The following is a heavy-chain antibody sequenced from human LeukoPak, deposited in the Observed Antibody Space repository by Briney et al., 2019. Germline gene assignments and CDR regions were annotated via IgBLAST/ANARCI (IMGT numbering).Heavy chain of an antibody. Sequence: GGSLRLSCAASGFTFSSFGMHWVRQTPTKGLEWVAFIRHHGMNESYVGSVKGRFTISRDNSKHTLYLQMNSLRVEDTAVYYCAKDRRDYGDYGLDYWGQGTLVTVSS. CDR3: AKDRRDYGDYGLDY. V-gene: IGHV3-30*02. D-gene: IGHD4-17*01. CDR1: GFTFSSFG. J-gene: IGHJ4*02. CDR2: IRHHGMNE.